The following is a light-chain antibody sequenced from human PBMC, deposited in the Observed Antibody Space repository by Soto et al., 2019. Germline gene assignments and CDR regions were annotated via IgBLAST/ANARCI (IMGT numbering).Light chain of an antibody. CDR3: QQSYSPPRT. CDR2: AAS. CDR1: QTIYTY. J-gene: IGKJ2*01. Sequence: DIQMTQSPSSLSASVGDRVIITCRASQTIYTYLSWYQQKPGKAPKLLMYAASSVESGVPSRFSGSGSGTDFTLTIRSLQAEDFATYYCQQSYSPPRTFGQGTRVEIK. V-gene: IGKV1-39*01.